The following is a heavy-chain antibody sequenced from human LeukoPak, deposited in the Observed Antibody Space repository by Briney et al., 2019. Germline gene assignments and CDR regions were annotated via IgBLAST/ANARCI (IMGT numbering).Heavy chain of an antibody. J-gene: IGHJ4*02. CDR2: IIGGGGST. Sequence: GGSLRLSCAASGFPFSSHGMGWVRQAPGKGLEWVSGIIGGGGSTYYADSVKGRFTISGDNSRNTLFLQMNSLRAEDTAVYYCAHGAMYQLDYWGQGTLVTVSS. CDR1: GFPFSSHG. CDR3: AHGAMYQLDY. V-gene: IGHV3-23*01. D-gene: IGHD2-2*01.